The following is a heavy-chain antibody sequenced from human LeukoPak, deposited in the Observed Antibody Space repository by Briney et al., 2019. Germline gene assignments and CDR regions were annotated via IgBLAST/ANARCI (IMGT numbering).Heavy chain of an antibody. CDR2: ISSSSSYI. J-gene: IGHJ4*02. CDR1: GFTFSSYS. Sequence: GGSLRLSCAASGFTFSSYSMNWVRQAPGKGLEWVSSISSSSSYIYYADSVKGRFTISRDNAKNSLYLQMNSLRAEDTAVYNCARQHYDSSGYSHDWGQGTLVTVSS. D-gene: IGHD3-22*01. V-gene: IGHV3-21*01. CDR3: ARQHYDSSGYSHD.